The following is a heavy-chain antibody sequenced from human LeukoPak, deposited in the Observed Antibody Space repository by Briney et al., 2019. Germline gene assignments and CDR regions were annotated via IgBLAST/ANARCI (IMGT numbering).Heavy chain of an antibody. CDR1: GYTFTGYY. CDR2: INPNSGGT. CDR3: ARDPEYYDILTGYYRGDDY. J-gene: IGHJ4*02. V-gene: IGHV1-2*02. Sequence: ASVKVSCKASGYTFTGYYMHWVRQAPGQGLEWMGWINPNSGGTNYAQKFQGRVTMTRDTSISTAYMELSRLRSDDTAVYYCARDPEYYDILTGYYRGDDYWGQGTLVTVSS. D-gene: IGHD3-9*01.